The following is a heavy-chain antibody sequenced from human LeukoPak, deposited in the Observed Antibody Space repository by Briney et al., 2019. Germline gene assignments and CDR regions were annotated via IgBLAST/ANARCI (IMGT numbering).Heavy chain of an antibody. V-gene: IGHV1-18*01. CDR3: ARRTTYVWGSYRSTSPFDY. J-gene: IGHJ4*02. D-gene: IGHD3-16*02. CDR2: ISAYNGNT. CDR1: GYTFTSYG. Sequence: ASVKVSCKASGYTFTSYGISWVRQAPGQGLEWMGWISAYNGNTNYAQKFQGRVTITADESTSTAYMELSSLRSEDTAVYYCARRTTYVWGSYRSTSPFDYWGQGTLVTVSS.